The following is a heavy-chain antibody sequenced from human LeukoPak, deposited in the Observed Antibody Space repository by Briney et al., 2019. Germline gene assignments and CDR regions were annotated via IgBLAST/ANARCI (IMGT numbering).Heavy chain of an antibody. Sequence: GGSLRLSCAASGFTFSSYSMNWVRQAPGKGLEWVSSISSSSSYIYYADSVKGRFTISRDNAKNSLYLQMNSLRAEDTAVYYCARGGTLDFWSGYYTGGTAEYFQHWGQGTLVTVSS. CDR1: GFTFSSYS. J-gene: IGHJ1*01. D-gene: IGHD3-3*01. CDR2: ISSSSSYI. CDR3: ARGGTLDFWSGYYTGGTAEYFQH. V-gene: IGHV3-21*01.